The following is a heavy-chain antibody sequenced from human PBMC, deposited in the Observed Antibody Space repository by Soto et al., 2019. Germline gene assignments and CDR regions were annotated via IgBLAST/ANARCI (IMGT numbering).Heavy chain of an antibody. CDR1: GFTFSSYA. Sequence: PGGSLRLSCAASGFTFSSYAMSWVRQAPGKGLEWVSAISGSGGSTYYADSVKGRFTISRDNSKNTLYLQMNSLRAEDTAVYYCAKVQLDRTFVTDYFDYWGQGTLVTVSS. V-gene: IGHV3-23*01. CDR2: ISGSGGST. D-gene: IGHD2-8*02. J-gene: IGHJ4*02. CDR3: AKVQLDRTFVTDYFDY.